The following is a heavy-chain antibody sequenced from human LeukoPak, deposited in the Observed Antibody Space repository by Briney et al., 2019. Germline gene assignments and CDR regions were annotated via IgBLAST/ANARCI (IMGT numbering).Heavy chain of an antibody. CDR3: ARGGGSYVPFDY. J-gene: IGHJ4*02. V-gene: IGHV1-69*13. CDR2: IIPIFGTA. Sequence: GASVKVSCKASGGTFSSYAISWVRQAPGQGLEWMGGIIPIFGTANYAQKFQGRVTITADESTSTAYMELSSLRFEDTAVYYCARGGGSYVPFDYWGQGTLVTVSS. D-gene: IGHD2-15*01. CDR1: GGTFSSYA.